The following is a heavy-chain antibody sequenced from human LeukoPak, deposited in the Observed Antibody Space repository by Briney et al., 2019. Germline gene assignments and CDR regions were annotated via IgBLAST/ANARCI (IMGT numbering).Heavy chain of an antibody. CDR1: GGSISSYY. J-gene: IGHJ4*02. Sequence: PSETLSLTCTVSGGSISSYYWSWIRQPPGKGLEWIGYIYYSGSTNYNPSLKSRVTISVDTSKNRFSLKLSSVTAADTAVYYCARHSLYGDVDYWGQGTLVTVSS. V-gene: IGHV4-59*08. D-gene: IGHD4-17*01. CDR3: ARHSLYGDVDY. CDR2: IYYSGST.